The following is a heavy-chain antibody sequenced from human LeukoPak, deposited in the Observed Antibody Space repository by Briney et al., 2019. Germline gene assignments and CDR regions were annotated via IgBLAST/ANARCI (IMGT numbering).Heavy chain of an antibody. J-gene: IGHJ4*02. V-gene: IGHV3-30*02. CDR1: GFPFNAYN. CDR2: IRNDETEI. Sequence: GGSLRLSGAAPGFPFNAYNIHWIRQAPGRGLEWVSFIRNDETEIHYADFAKGRFTVSRDKSNNLLYLQMNSLRPDDTALYYCAKDGGRYRFDYWGQGTMVTVSS. D-gene: IGHD3-16*02. CDR3: AKDGGRYRFDY.